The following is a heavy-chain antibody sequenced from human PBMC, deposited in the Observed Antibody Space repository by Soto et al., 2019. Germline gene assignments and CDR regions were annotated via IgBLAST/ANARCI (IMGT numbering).Heavy chain of an antibody. J-gene: IGHJ4*02. CDR3: ASILREMAKIHYFDY. CDR2: IYPGDSDT. CDR1: GYSFTSYW. V-gene: IGHV5-51*01. D-gene: IGHD5-12*01. Sequence: PGESLKISCKGSGYSFTSYWIGWVRQMPGKGLEWMGIIYPGDSDTRYSPSFQGQVTISADKSISTAYLQWSSLKASDTAMYYCASILREMAKIHYFDYWGQGTLVTVSS.